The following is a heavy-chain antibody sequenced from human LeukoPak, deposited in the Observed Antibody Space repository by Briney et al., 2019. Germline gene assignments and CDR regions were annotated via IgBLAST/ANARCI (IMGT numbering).Heavy chain of an antibody. V-gene: IGHV4-59*08. D-gene: IGHD6-19*01. Sequence: WESLTLSCAASGFTFSSYAMHWVRQPPGKGLEWIGYMYNSGITNYNPSLRSRVTISVDTSKKQFSLKLRYVTAADTAVYYCARHGDSRRGWYFDYWGQGILVTVSS. J-gene: IGHJ4*02. CDR3: ARHGDSRRGWYFDY. CDR1: GFTFSSYA. CDR2: MYNSGIT.